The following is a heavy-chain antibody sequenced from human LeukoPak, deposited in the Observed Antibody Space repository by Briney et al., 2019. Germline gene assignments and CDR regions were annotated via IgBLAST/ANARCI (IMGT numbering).Heavy chain of an antibody. J-gene: IGHJ4*02. CDR2: IKKDGSEN. D-gene: IGHD5-18*01. CDR1: GFTFSSYW. Sequence: GGSLRLSCAASGFTFSSYWMSWVRQAPGKGLEWVANIKKDGSENYYVDSVKGRFTISRDNAKKSLYLQMKSLRAEDTAVYYCARHLSGVTGYSYGRGIDYWGQGTLVTVSS. V-gene: IGHV3-7*01. CDR3: ARHLSGVTGYSYGRGIDY.